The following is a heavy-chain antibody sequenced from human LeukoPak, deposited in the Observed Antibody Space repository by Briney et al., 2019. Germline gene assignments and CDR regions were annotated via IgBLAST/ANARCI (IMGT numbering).Heavy chain of an antibody. V-gene: IGHV3-43*02. Sequence: PDGSLLQTCAACGFTFVDYDMHWVRQAPGKGLEWVSLISGDGGSTYYADSVKGRFTISRDNSKNSLYLQMNSLRTEDTALYYCAKESITFGGVIAYWGEGTLVTVSS. CDR3: AKESITFGGVIAY. D-gene: IGHD3-16*02. CDR1: GFTFVDYD. J-gene: IGHJ4*02. CDR2: ISGDGGST.